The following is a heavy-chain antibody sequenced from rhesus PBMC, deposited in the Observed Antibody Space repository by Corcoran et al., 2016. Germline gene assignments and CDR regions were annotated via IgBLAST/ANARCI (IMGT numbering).Heavy chain of an antibody. V-gene: IGHV4-122*02. CDR2: LSYSGST. CDR1: GYSISSGYG. D-gene: IGHD3-16*01. CDR3: ARSRYSGSYLDY. Sequence: QLQLQESGPGLVKPSETLSLTCAVSGYSISSGYGWSWIRQPPGKGLKWIGYLSYSGSTSYNPSLRSRVNISRDTSKNQFALKLSSVTAADTAVYYCARSRYSGSYLDYWGQGVLVTVSS. J-gene: IGHJ4*01.